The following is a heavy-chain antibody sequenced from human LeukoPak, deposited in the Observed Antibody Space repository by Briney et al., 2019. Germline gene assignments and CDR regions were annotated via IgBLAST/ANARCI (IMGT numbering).Heavy chain of an antibody. D-gene: IGHD5-18*01. V-gene: IGHV4-34*11. Sequence: SETLSLTCAVYGGSLSGYYWSWIRQPPGSGLEWIGYIYYSGSTNYNPSLKSRVTISVDTSKTQFSLNLSSVTAADTAVYYCARDPYSYGNYFDYWGQGTLVTVSS. CDR2: IYYSGST. J-gene: IGHJ4*02. CDR3: ARDPYSYGNYFDY. CDR1: GGSLSGYY.